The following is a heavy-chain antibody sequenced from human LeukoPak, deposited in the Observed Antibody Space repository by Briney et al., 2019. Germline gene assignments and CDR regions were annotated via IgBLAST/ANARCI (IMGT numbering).Heavy chain of an antibody. V-gene: IGHV4-34*01. CDR2: INHSGST. CDR1: GGTFSGYY. J-gene: IGHJ4*02. Sequence: SETLSLTCAVYGGTFSGYYWSWIRQPPGKGLEWIGEINHSGSTNYNPSPKSRVTISVDTSKNQFSLKLSSVTAADTAVYCCARAACSFTDHKPGCYFDYWGQGTLVTVSS. CDR3: ARAACSFTDHKPGCYFDY. D-gene: IGHD3-10*02.